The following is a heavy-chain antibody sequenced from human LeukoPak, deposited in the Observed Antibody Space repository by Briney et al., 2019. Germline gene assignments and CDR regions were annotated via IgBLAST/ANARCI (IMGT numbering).Heavy chain of an antibody. J-gene: IGHJ3*02. CDR2: INAGNGNT. CDR1: GYTFTSYA. V-gene: IGHV1-3*01. D-gene: IGHD6-19*01. CDR3: ARGRSTVTGIAVVPDAFDI. Sequence: ASVKVSCKASGYTFTSYAMHWVRQAPGQRLEWMGWINAGNGNTKYSQKFQGRVTITRDTSASTVYMELSSLRSEDTAVYYCARGRSTVTGIAVVPDAFDIWGQGTMVTVSS.